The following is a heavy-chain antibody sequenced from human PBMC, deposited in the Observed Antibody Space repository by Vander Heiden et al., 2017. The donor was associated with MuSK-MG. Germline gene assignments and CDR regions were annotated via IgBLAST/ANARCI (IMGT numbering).Heavy chain of an antibody. D-gene: IGHD6-13*01. V-gene: IGHV1-8*03. Sequence: GQGLEWMGWMNPNSGNTGYAQKSQGRVTITRNTSISTAYMELSSLRSEDTAVYYCARAAGPYSSSWYRRYYYYMDVWGQGTTVTVSS. CDR2: MNPNSGNT. CDR3: ARAAGPYSSSWYRRYYYYMDV. J-gene: IGHJ6*03.